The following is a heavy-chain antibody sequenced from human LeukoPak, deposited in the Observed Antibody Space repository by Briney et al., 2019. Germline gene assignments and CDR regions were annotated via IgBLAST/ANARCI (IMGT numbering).Heavy chain of an antibody. CDR2: ISGSGGST. J-gene: IGHJ5*02. Sequence: GGSLRLSCAASGFTLSSYGMSWVRQAPGKGLEWVSAISGSGGSTYYADSVKGRFTISRDNSKNTLYLQMNSLRAEDTAVYYCARDPSHTSYYYDSSPDWFDPWGQGTLVTVSS. CDR1: GFTLSSYG. CDR3: ARDPSHTSYYYDSSPDWFDP. V-gene: IGHV3-23*01. D-gene: IGHD3-22*01.